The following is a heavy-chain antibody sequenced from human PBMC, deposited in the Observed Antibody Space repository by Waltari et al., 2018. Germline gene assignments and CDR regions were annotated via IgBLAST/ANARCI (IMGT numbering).Heavy chain of an antibody. CDR3: ASGSATFDY. CDR2: IYHSGST. D-gene: IGHD2-15*01. J-gene: IGHJ4*02. CDR1: GYSIRSGYY. Sequence: QVQLQESGPGLVKPSETLSLTCAVSGYSIRSGYYWGWLRQPQGKGLEWIGSIYHSGSTYYNPSLKSRVTISVDTSKNQFSLKLSSVTAADTAVYYCASGSATFDYWGQGTLVTVSS. V-gene: IGHV4-38-2*01.